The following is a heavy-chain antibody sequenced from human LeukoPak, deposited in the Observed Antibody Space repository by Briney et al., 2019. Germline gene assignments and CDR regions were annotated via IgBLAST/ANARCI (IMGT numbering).Heavy chain of an antibody. CDR2: IYYSGGT. V-gene: IGHV4-39*07. D-gene: IGHD2-2*01. CDR3: ARGGGMYEYCSSTSCYYGPSFDP. J-gene: IGHJ5*02. CDR1: GGSISSSSYY. Sequence: SETLSLTCTVSGGSISSSSYYWGWIRQPPGKGLEWIGSIYYSGGTYYNPSLKSRVTISVDTSKNQFSLKLSSVTAADTAVYYCARGGGMYEYCSSTSCYYGPSFDPWGQGTLVTVSS.